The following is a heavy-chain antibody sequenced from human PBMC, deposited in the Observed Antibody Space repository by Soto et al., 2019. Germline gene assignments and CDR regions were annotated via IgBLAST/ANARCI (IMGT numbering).Heavy chain of an antibody. J-gene: IGHJ4*02. V-gene: IGHV1-46*01. CDR1: GGTFSSYA. CDR3: ARDILNYYDSSGYFDY. CDR2: INPSGGRT. Sequence: ASVKVSCKASGGTFSSYAISWVRQAPGQGLEWMGIINPSGGRTSYAQKFQGRVTMTRDTSTSTVYMELSSLRSEDTAVYYCARDILNYYDSSGYFDYWGQGTLVTVSS. D-gene: IGHD3-22*01.